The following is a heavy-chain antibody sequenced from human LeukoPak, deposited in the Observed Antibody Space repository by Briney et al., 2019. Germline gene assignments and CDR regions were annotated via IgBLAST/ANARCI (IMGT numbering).Heavy chain of an antibody. V-gene: IGHV4-59*12. D-gene: IGHD3-10*01. CDR2: IYYSGST. CDR1: GGSISSYY. Sequence: SETLSLTCTVSGGSISSYYWSWIRQPPGKGLEWIGYIYYSGSTNYNPSLKSRVTISVDKSKNQFSLKLSSVTAADTAVYYCASPMVRGVIITWGQGTLVTVSS. CDR3: ASPMVRGVIIT. J-gene: IGHJ5*02.